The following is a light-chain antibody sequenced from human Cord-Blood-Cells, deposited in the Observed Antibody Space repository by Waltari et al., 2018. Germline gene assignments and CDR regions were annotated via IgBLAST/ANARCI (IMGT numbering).Light chain of an antibody. CDR1: HRLLHSNGYNY. CDR3: MQDLQTPYT. Sequence: DIVMTQSPLSLPVTPGEPASIACRSSHRLLHSNGYNYLDGYLQKPGPSPQLLLYLGSTRAAGVPDRISGRASGTDVTLNISRVEAEDGGVYYCMQDLQTPYTSGQGTKLDIK. CDR2: LGS. J-gene: IGKJ2*01. V-gene: IGKV2-28*01.